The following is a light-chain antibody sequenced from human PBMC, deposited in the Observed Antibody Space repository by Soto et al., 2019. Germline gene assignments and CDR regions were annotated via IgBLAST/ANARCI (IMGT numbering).Light chain of an antibody. Sequence: DIQLTQSPSVLSGYVGETVTLTCLASQALSNYLAWYQQKPGKAPKLLIYAASTLQSGVPSRFSGSGSGTDFTLTISCLQSEDFATYYCQQYYSYPSTFGQGTRLEIK. V-gene: IGKV1-9*01. CDR1: QALSNY. CDR2: AAS. CDR3: QQYYSYPST. J-gene: IGKJ5*01.